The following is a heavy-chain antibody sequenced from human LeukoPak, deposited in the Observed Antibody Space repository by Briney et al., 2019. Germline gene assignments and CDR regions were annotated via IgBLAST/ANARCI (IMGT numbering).Heavy chain of an antibody. CDR2: IIPIFGTA. CDR3: ARGGDGYKYDP. V-gene: IGHV1-69*05. D-gene: IGHD5-24*01. Sequence: GSSVKVSCKASGGTFISYAISWVRQAPGQGLEWMGRIIPIFGTANYAQKFQGRVTITTDESTSTAYMELSSLRSEDTAVYYCARGGDGYKYDPWGQGTLVTVSS. CDR1: GGTFISYA. J-gene: IGHJ5*02.